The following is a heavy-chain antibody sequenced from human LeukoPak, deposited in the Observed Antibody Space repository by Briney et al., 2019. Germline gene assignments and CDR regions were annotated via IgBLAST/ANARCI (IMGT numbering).Heavy chain of an antibody. CDR1: GFTFSSYA. Sequence: GGSLRLSCAASGFTFSSYAMSWVRQAPGKGLEWVSAISGSGGSTYYADSVKGRFTISRDNSKNTLYLQMNSLRAEDTAVYYCAKDSAYCSSTSRYFDYWGQGTLVTVSS. V-gene: IGHV3-23*01. CDR2: ISGSGGST. D-gene: IGHD2-2*01. CDR3: AKDSAYCSSTSRYFDY. J-gene: IGHJ4*02.